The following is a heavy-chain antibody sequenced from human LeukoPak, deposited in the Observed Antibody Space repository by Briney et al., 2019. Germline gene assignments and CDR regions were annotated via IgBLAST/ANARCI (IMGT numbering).Heavy chain of an antibody. CDR3: ARGYGDFWSGSYGD. V-gene: IGHV4-34*01. J-gene: IGHJ4*02. CDR2: INYSGST. CDR1: GGSFSGYY. Sequence: SETLSLTCAVYGGSFSGYYWSWIRQPPGKGLEWIGEINYSGSTNYNPSLKSRVTISVDTSKNQFSLKLSSVTAADTAVYYCARGYGDFWSGSYGDWGQGTLVTVSS. D-gene: IGHD3-3*01.